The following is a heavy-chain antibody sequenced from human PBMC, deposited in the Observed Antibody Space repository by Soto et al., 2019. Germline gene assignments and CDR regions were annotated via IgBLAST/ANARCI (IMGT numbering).Heavy chain of an antibody. CDR3: ASARGALNSPFDY. CDR1: GGSISSGGYS. CDR2: IYHSGST. J-gene: IGHJ4*02. V-gene: IGHV4-30-2*01. D-gene: IGHD3-16*01. Sequence: SETLSLTCAVSGGSISSGGYSWSWIRQPPGKGLEWIGYIYHSGSTYYNPSLKSRVTISVDRSKNQFSLKLSSVTAAATAVYYCASARGALNSPFDYWGQGTLVTVSS.